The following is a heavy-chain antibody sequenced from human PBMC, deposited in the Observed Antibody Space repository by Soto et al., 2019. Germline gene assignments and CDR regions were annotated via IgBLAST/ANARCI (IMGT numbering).Heavy chain of an antibody. Sequence: SETLSLTCAVYGGSFSGYYWSWIRQPPGKGLEWIGEINHSGSTNYNPSLKSRVTISVDTSKNQFSLKLSSVTAADTAVYYCARSPAMVRGKPRFDYWGQGTLVTVSS. CDR2: INHSGST. J-gene: IGHJ4*02. CDR1: GGSFSGYY. CDR3: ARSPAMVRGKPRFDY. V-gene: IGHV4-34*01. D-gene: IGHD3-10*01.